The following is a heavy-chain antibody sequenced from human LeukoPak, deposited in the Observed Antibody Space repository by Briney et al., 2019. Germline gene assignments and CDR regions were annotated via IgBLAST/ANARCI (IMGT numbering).Heavy chain of an antibody. Sequence: SETLSLTCTVSGGSISSYYWSWIRQPPVKGLEWIGYIFYSGSTNYNPSLKSRVTISLDTSKNQFSLRLSSVTAADTAMYYCARGRDGYNLDYWGQGTLVTVSS. D-gene: IGHD5-24*01. J-gene: IGHJ4*02. V-gene: IGHV4-59*01. CDR1: GGSISSYY. CDR2: IFYSGST. CDR3: ARGRDGYNLDY.